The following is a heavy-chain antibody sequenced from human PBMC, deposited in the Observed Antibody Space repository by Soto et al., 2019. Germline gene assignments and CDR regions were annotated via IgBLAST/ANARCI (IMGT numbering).Heavy chain of an antibody. V-gene: IGHV3-33*01. CDR3: ARGGDYYYGMDV. Sequence: QVQLVESGGGVVQPERSLRLSCAASGFTFSSYGMHWVRQAPGKGLEWVAVIWYDGSNKYYADSVKGRFTISRDNSKNTLYLQMNSLRAEDTAVYYCARGGDYYYGMDVWGQGTTVTVSS. CDR2: IWYDGSNK. J-gene: IGHJ6*02. CDR1: GFTFSSYG.